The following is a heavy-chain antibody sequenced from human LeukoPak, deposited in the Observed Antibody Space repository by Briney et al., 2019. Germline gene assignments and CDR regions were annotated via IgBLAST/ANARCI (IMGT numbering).Heavy chain of an antibody. J-gene: IGHJ6*03. CDR2: VIPAFGTT. CDR3: AKADYWEYYDMDV. CDR1: GFSSYA. D-gene: IGHD4-11*01. Sequence: SSVTVSCKASGFSSYASSWVRQAPGEGLEWMGGVIPAFGTTNYAQKFQGRVTVTTDESTSTIYMELSRLRVEDTAVYYCAKADYWEYYDMDVWGKGNTVTVSS. V-gene: IGHV1-69*05.